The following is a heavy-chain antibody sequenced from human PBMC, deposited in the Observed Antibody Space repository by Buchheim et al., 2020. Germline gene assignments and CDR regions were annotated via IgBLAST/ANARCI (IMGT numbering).Heavy chain of an antibody. CDR1: GFTLSSYW. Sequence: EVQLVESGGGLVQPGGSLRLSCAASGFTLSSYWMHWVRQAPGKGLVWVSRVNGDGSSTTYADFVKGRFTISRDNAKNTLHLQMNSLRAEDTAVYYCARSCDGYNPLCDYWGRGTL. CDR3: ARSCDGYNPLCDY. CDR2: VNGDGSST. D-gene: IGHD5-24*01. J-gene: IGHJ4*02. V-gene: IGHV3-74*03.